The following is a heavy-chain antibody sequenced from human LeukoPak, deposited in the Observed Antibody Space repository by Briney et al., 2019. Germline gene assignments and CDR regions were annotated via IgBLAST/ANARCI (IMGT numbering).Heavy chain of an antibody. CDR3: AGAGYCSSTSCYYYYYYMDV. Sequence: GGSLRLSCAASGFTFSSYWMSWVRQAPGKGLEWVANIKQDGSEKYYVDSVKGRFTISRDDAKNSLYLQVNSLRAEDTAVYYCAGAGYCSSTSCYYYYYYMDVWGKGTTVTVSS. J-gene: IGHJ6*03. D-gene: IGHD2-2*01. CDR1: GFTFSSYW. CDR2: IKQDGSEK. V-gene: IGHV3-7*01.